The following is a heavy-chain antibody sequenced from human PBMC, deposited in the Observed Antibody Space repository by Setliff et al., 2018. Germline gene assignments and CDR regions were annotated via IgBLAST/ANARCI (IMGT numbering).Heavy chain of an antibody. V-gene: IGHV3-23*01. CDR3: ARADSDSYYPYYFDF. J-gene: IGHJ4*02. D-gene: IGHD3-22*01. CDR2: ISGYGMTR. CDR1: GFTFSSYA. Sequence: GGSLRLSCAASGFTFSSYAMTWVRQAPGKGLEWVSGISGYGMTRDYTDSVKGRFTVSRDSSQNKIHLQMDSLRAEDTGKYFCARADSDSYYPYYFDFWGQGVLVTVSS.